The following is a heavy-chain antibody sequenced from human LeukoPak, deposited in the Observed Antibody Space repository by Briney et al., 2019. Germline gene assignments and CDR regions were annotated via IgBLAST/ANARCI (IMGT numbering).Heavy chain of an antibody. J-gene: IGHJ4*02. CDR2: IYHSGST. D-gene: IGHD3-3*01. CDR3: ARVERIFGVAGPVDY. CDR1: GGSISSGGSS. Sequence: SETLSLTCAVSGGSISSGGSSWSWIRQPPGKGLEWIGYIYHSGSTYYNPSLKSRVTISVDRSKNQFSLKLSSVTAADTAVYYCARVERIFGVAGPVDYWGQGTLVTVSS. V-gene: IGHV4-30-2*01.